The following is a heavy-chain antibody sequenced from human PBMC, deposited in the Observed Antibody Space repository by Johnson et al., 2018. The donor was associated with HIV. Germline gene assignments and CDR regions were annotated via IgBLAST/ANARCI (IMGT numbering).Heavy chain of an antibody. Sequence: VQLVESGGGLVQPGGSLRLSCAASGFTVSSNYMSWVRQAPGKGLEWVSLIYSGGITYYADSVKGRFTVSRDNSKNAVYLQMNSLGAGDTAVYYCAKDQHGPLVPTVMRDDAFDIWGQGTMVTVSS. CDR2: IYSGGIT. D-gene: IGHD5-12*01. CDR3: AKDQHGPLVPTVMRDDAFDI. J-gene: IGHJ3*02. V-gene: IGHV3-66*01. CDR1: GFTVSSNY.